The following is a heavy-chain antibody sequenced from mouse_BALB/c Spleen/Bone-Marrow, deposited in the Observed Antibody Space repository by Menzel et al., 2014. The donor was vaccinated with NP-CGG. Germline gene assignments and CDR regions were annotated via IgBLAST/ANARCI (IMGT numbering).Heavy chain of an antibody. Sequence: DVHLVESGAELVKPGASVRLSCTASGFNIKDTYIHWVKQRPEQGLEWIGRIDPANEHTKYDPNFQGKATITANTSSNTADQQLSSRTSEDTAVYYCASLTGTFDYWGQGSTLTVSS. CDR1: GFNIKDTY. D-gene: IGHD4-1*01. V-gene: IGHV14-3*02. J-gene: IGHJ2*01. CDR3: ASLTGTFDY. CDR2: IDPANEHT.